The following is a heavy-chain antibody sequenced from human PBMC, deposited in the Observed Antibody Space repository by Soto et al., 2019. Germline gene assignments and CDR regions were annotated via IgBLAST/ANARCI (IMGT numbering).Heavy chain of an antibody. J-gene: IGHJ4*02. CDR2: IWYDGSNK. D-gene: IGHD3-22*01. CDR1: GFTFSSYG. Sequence: QVQLVESGGGVVQPGRSLRLSCAASGFTFSSYGMHWVRQAPGKGLEWVAVIWYDGSNKYYADSVKGRFTISRDNSKNTLYLQMNSLRAEDTAVYYCARDVGLYDSSGYYGDWGQGTLVTVSS. CDR3: ARDVGLYDSSGYYGD. V-gene: IGHV3-33*01.